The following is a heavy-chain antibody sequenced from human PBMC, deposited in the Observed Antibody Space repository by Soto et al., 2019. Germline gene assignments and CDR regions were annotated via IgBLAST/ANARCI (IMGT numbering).Heavy chain of an antibody. CDR3: ARDRRTMVRGVIWYFDL. D-gene: IGHD3-10*01. J-gene: IGHJ2*01. CDR2: IWYDGSNK. CDR1: GFTFSSYG. Sequence: QVQLVESGGGVVQPGRSLRLSCAASGFTFSSYGMHWVRQAPGKGLEWVAVIWYDGSNKYYADSVKGRFTISRDNSKNTLYLQMNSLRAEDTAVYYCARDRRTMVRGVIWYFDLWGRGTLVTVSS. V-gene: IGHV3-33*01.